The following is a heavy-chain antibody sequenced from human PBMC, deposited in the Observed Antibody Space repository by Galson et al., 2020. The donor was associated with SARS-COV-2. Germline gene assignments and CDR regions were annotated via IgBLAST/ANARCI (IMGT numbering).Heavy chain of an antibody. CDR1: GYSFSSYY. D-gene: IGHD7-27*01. V-gene: IGHV1-46*01. J-gene: IGHJ4*02. CDR3: ARALTGDPPFDH. Sequence: GESLKISCKASGYSFSSYYIHWVRQAPGKGLEWMGIINSYGGRTTYAQRFQGRVIMTVDTSTTTLYMELSSLRSEDTAVYYCARALTGDPPFDHWGQGTLVTVSS. CDR2: INSYGGRT.